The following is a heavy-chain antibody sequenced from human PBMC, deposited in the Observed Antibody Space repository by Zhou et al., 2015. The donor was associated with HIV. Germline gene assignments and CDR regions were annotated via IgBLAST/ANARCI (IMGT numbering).Heavy chain of an antibody. V-gene: IGHV1-69*06. CDR1: GGTFSGSD. CDR3: ARSSVNHDYAFDL. J-gene: IGHJ3*01. CDR2: ITPMFETE. Sequence: LVQSETEVRKPGSSVKVPCRATGGTFSGSDISWVRQAPGQGLEWMGSITPMFETETYAEKFRARLTITVDKSTSAAYMELSSLTSEDAAVYFCARSSVNHDYAFDLWGQGTNLIVSS. D-gene: IGHD6-19*01.